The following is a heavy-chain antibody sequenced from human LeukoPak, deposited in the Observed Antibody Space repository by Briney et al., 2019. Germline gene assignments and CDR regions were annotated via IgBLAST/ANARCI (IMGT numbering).Heavy chain of an antibody. CDR1: GFTFSSYA. D-gene: IGHD6-19*01. J-gene: IGHJ4*02. CDR3: ARDHSSSYYFDY. Sequence: GGSLRLSCAASGFTFSSYAMHWVRQAPGKGLEGVAVISYDGSNKYYADSVKGRFTISRDNSKNTLYLQMNSLRAEDTAVYYCARDHSSSYYFDYWGQGTLVTVSS. V-gene: IGHV3-30-3*01. CDR2: ISYDGSNK.